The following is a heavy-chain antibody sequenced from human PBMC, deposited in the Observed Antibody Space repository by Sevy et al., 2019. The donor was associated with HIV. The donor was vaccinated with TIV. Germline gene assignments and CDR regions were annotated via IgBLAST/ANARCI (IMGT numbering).Heavy chain of an antibody. V-gene: IGHV3-21*01. CDR1: GFTFSSYS. Sequence: GGSLRLSCAASGFTFSSYSMNWVRQAPVKGLEWVSSISSSSSYIYYADSVKGRFTISRDNAKNSQYLQMNSLRAEDTAVYYCAREGGGEATLADYWGQGSLVTVSS. D-gene: IGHD3-16*01. CDR2: ISSSSSYI. J-gene: IGHJ4*02. CDR3: AREGGGEATLADY.